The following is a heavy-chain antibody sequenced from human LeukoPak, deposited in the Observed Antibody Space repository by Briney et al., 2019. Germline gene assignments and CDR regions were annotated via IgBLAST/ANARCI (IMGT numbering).Heavy chain of an antibody. D-gene: IGHD5-12*01. Sequence: PSETLSLTCTVSGGSISSYYWSWIRQPPGKGLEWIGYIYYSGSTNYNPSLKSRVTISVDTSKNQFSLKLSSVTAADTAVCYCARGLEATSLDYWGQGTLVTVSS. CDR1: GGSISSYY. J-gene: IGHJ4*02. CDR3: ARGLEATSLDY. CDR2: IYYSGST. V-gene: IGHV4-59*01.